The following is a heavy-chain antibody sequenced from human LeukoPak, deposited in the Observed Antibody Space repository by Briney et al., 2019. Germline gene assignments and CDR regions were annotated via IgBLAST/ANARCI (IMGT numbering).Heavy chain of an antibody. CDR1: GFTFSSCA. J-gene: IGHJ6*02. V-gene: IGHV3-30*04. CDR3: ARSGQGGGYSYVRKYYYGMDV. Sequence: GRSLRLSCAASGFTFSSCAVHWVRQAPGKGLEWVAVISYDGSNKYYADSVKGRFTISRDNSKNTLYLQVNSLRAEDTAVYYCARSGQGGGYSYVRKYYYGMDVWGQGTTVTVSS. CDR2: ISYDGSNK. D-gene: IGHD5-18*01.